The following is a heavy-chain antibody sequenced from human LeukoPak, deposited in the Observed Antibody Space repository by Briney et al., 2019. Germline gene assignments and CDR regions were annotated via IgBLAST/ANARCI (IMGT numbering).Heavy chain of an antibody. V-gene: IGHV4-59*01. Sequence: SETLSLTCTVSGGSINTYYWSWIRQSPEKGLEWIGWTHYSGSTTYNPSLKSRVTISLDTSKNQFSLKLTSVAAADTAVYHCARYDGSASEGWFDPWGQGTLVTASS. D-gene: IGHD3-10*01. CDR2: THYSGST. CDR3: ARYDGSASEGWFDP. J-gene: IGHJ5*02. CDR1: GGSINTYY.